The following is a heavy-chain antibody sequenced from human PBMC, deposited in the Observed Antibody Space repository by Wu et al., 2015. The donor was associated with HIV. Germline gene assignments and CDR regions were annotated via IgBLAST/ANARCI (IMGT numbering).Heavy chain of an antibody. CDR2: ISANNGDT. Sequence: QVQLVQSGAEVKRPGASVKVSCKASGYTFRSYGIAWVRQAPGQGLEWMGWISANNGDTSYAQKFQGRVTVTTDTSTTTSYMGLRSLKSDDTAIYYCAREGVDAFHPWGQGTLVTVSS. CDR3: AREGVDAFHP. J-gene: IGHJ5*02. V-gene: IGHV1-18*01. D-gene: IGHD5-12*01. CDR1: GYTFRSYG.